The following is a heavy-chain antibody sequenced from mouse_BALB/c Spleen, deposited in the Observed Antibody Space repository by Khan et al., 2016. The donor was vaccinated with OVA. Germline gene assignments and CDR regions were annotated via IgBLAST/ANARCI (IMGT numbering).Heavy chain of an antibody. CDR3: ARGYLGNYEFAY. CDR2: IFPGTGTT. J-gene: IGHJ3*01. CDR1: GYTFTSYW. V-gene: IGHV1S132*01. D-gene: IGHD2-1*01. Sequence: QVQLQQPGAELVKPGASVKLSCKTSGYTFTSYWIQWVKQRPGQGLGWIGQIFPGTGTTYYNENFKGKATLTVDTSSNTAYMQFSSLTSEDSAVYFCARGYLGNYEFAYWGQGTLVTVSP.